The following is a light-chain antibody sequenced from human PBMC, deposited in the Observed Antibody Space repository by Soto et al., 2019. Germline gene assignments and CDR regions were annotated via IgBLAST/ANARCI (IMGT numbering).Light chain of an antibody. Sequence: DIQMTQSPSTLSASVGDRVTITCRASQSISTWLAWYQQQPGKAPKLLIYKASSLESGGPSRFSGGGSGTVFTLTISSLQPDDFATYYCQQYNNYSTFGQGTQVDIK. CDR1: QSISTW. CDR2: KAS. CDR3: QQYNNYST. V-gene: IGKV1-5*03. J-gene: IGKJ1*01.